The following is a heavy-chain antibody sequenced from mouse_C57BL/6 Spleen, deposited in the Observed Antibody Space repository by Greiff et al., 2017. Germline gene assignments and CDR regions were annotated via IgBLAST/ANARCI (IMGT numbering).Heavy chain of an antibody. CDR2: IYPGSGST. Sequence: QVQLKQPGAELVKPGASVKMSCKASGYTFTSYWITWVKQRPGQGLEWIGDIYPGSGSTNYNEKFKSKATLTVDTSSSTAYMQLSSLTSEDAAVYYCARGYYDNDKFAYWGQGTLVTVSA. V-gene: IGHV1-55*01. CDR3: ARGYYDNDKFAY. J-gene: IGHJ3*01. D-gene: IGHD2-4*01. CDR1: GYTFTSYW.